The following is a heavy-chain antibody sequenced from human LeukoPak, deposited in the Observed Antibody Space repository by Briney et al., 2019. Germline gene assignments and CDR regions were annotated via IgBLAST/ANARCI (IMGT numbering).Heavy chain of an antibody. D-gene: IGHD2-2*01. CDR1: GGSISSYY. V-gene: IGHV4-59*01. CDR2: IYYSGST. Sequence: PSETLSLTCTVSGGSISSYYWSWIRQPPGKGLEWIGYIYYSGSTNYNPSLRSRVTISVDTSKNQFSLKLSSVTPADTAVYYCARDLTCSSTSCYAGRNSSLNPHNWFDPWGQGTLVTVSS. CDR3: ARDLTCSSTSCYAGRNSSLNPHNWFDP. J-gene: IGHJ5*02.